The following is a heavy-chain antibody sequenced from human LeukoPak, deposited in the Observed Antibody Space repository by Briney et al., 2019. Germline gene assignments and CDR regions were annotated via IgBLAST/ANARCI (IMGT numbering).Heavy chain of an antibody. CDR2: ISASGGST. Sequence: GGSLRLSCAASGFTFSSYAMSWVCQAPGKGLEWVPGISASGGSTYYADSVEGRFTISRDNSKNTLYLQMNSLRAEDTAVYYCAKALSEGITMIVVVPGWFDPWGQGTLVTVSS. CDR3: AKALSEGITMIVVVPGWFDP. D-gene: IGHD3-22*01. J-gene: IGHJ5*02. CDR1: GFTFSSYA. V-gene: IGHV3-23*01.